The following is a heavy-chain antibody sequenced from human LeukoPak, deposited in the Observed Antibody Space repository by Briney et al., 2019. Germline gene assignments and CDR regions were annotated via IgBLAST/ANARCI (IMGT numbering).Heavy chain of an antibody. V-gene: IGHV3-48*04. J-gene: IGHJ3*02. Sequence: VQPGGSLTLSCAASGFSFSTHSLNWVRRAPGKGLEWISYISHINNDAHYGESVKGRFTISRDNAKNSLYLEMHTLRVEDTAMYYCLSDGTGVLPGDAFDIWSQGTMVTVS. CDR2: ISHINNDA. CDR3: LSDGTGVLPGDAFDI. CDR1: GFSFSTHS. D-gene: IGHD6-13*01.